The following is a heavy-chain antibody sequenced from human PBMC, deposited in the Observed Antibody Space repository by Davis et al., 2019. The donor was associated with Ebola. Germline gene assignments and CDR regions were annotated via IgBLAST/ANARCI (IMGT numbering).Heavy chain of an antibody. Sequence: GGSLRLSCTASGFTFDDYGMHWVRQAPGKGPEWVAGITRTSASIGYADSVRGRFTISRDNAKNSLYLQMNSLRAEDTAVYYCARTTPNYATADRHYYGLGVWGQGTTVTVSS. CDR2: ITRTSASI. CDR1: GFTFDDYG. J-gene: IGHJ6*02. V-gene: IGHV3-9*01. D-gene: IGHD2-2*01. CDR3: ARTTPNYATADRHYYGLGV.